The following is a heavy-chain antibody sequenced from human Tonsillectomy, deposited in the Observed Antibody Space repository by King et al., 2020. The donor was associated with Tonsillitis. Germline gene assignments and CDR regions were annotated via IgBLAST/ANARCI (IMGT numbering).Heavy chain of an antibody. D-gene: IGHD1-1*01. CDR3: ATTPYIPYFFDY. CDR2: INPNTGTT. Sequence: QLVQSGAEVKKPGASVTVSCKASGYTFTVYYIHWVRQAPGQRLEWVGWINPNTGTTNYAQKFQGRVTMTRDTSISTAYMELNNLRSDDTAVYYCATTPYIPYFFDYWGQGALVTVSS. CDR1: GYTFTVYY. J-gene: IGHJ4*02. V-gene: IGHV1-2*02.